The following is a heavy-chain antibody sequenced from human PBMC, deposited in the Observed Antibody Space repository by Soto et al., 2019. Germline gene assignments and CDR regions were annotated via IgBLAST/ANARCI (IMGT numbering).Heavy chain of an antibody. CDR3: ARWYTAMLGEYYLDF. CDR2: ITPSNGVT. D-gene: IGHD3-16*01. Sequence: ASVKVSFKASGYIFGSHTLSWLRQAPGQGLEWMGWITPSNGVTNYAQSFQGRVTMTTDTSKMTAYLELRSLRSDDSGVYYCARWYTAMLGEYYLDFWGQGTLVTVSS. CDR1: GYIFGSHT. V-gene: IGHV1-18*01. J-gene: IGHJ4*02.